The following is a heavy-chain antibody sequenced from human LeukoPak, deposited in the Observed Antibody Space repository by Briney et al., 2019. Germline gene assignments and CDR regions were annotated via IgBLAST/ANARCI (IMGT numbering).Heavy chain of an antibody. CDR2: IIPIFGTA. V-gene: IGHV1-69*13. Sequence: WASVKVSCKASGGTFSSYAISWVRQAPGQGLEWMGGIIPIFGTANYAQKFQGRVTITADESTSTAYMELSSLRSEDTAVYYCARAILLWFGELLYLDYWGQGTLVTVSS. CDR3: ARAILLWFGELLYLDY. J-gene: IGHJ4*02. CDR1: GGTFSSYA. D-gene: IGHD3-10*01.